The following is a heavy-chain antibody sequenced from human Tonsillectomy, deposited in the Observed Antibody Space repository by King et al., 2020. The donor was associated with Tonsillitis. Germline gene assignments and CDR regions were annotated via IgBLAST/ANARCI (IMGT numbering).Heavy chain of an antibody. Sequence: QLVQSGPEVKNPGASVRVSCEASGYTFTDYGISWVRQAPGQGLEWLGWISTHNGNTNYTQELQGRLTMTINTSTSTAYMELRKLRSDDTAIYYCARATRVGMDGWAQGTPVTVSS. CDR1: GYTFTDYG. J-gene: IGHJ6*02. CDR2: ISTHNGNT. CDR3: ARATRVGMDG. V-gene: IGHV1-18*01.